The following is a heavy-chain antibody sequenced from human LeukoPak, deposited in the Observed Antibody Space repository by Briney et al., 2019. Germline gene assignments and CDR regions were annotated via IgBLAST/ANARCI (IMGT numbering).Heavy chain of an antibody. CDR3: ARSKTGYSGYDGDY. J-gene: IGHJ4*02. V-gene: IGHV3-23*01. D-gene: IGHD5-12*01. Sequence: GGSLRLSCAASGFTFSSYAMSWVRQAPGKGLEWVSAISGSGGSTYYADSVKGRFTISRDNSKNTLYLQMNSLRAEDTAVYYCARSKTGYSGYDGDYWGQGTLVTVSS. CDR1: GFTFSSYA. CDR2: ISGSGGST.